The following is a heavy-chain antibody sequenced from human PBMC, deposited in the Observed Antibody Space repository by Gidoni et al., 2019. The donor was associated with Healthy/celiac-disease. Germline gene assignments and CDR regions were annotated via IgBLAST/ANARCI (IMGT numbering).Heavy chain of an antibody. D-gene: IGHD6-19*01. V-gene: IGHV4-34*01. CDR1: RGSFRGSY. CDR2: INLSGST. CDR3: ARGRTPGIAVAGYPYYYGMDV. J-gene: IGHJ6*02. Sequence: QLQQWGAGLSKPSETLSLTCIFFRGSFRGSYWSWIRQPPGKGLEWIGEINLSGSTNYNPSLKSRVTISRDTSKRQLSLKLSSVTAADTAVYYCARGRTPGIAVAGYPYYYGMDVWGQGTTVTVSS.